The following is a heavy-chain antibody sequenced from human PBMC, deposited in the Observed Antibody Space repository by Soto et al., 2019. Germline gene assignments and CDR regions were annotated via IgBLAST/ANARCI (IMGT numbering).Heavy chain of an antibody. V-gene: IGHV3-21*04. CDR3: ARESWSLYYFDY. J-gene: IGHJ4*02. CDR2: ISSTSSYI. Sequence: LRLSCAASGFMFSSYSMHWVRQAPGKGLEWVSSISSTSSYIYFVDSVKGRFTISRDNAKNSLYLQMDSLRAEDTAVYYCARESWSLYYFDYWGQGALVTVSS. D-gene: IGHD3-10*01. CDR1: GFMFSSYS.